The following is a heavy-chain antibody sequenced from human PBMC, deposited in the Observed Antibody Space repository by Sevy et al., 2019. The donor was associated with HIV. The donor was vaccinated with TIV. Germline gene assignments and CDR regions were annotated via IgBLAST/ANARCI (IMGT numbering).Heavy chain of an antibody. J-gene: IGHJ4*02. D-gene: IGHD3-22*01. CDR2: ISAGGYST. CDR3: AKDFSDVYYYDSSDTVDY. V-gene: IGHV3-23*01. Sequence: GGSLRLSCAASGIAFSTYAMFWVRQAPGKGLEWVSSISAGGYSTYYADSVKGRFTLSRDNSRNTLDLQMNSLRAEDTAVYYCAKDFSDVYYYDSSDTVDYWGQGTLVTVSS. CDR1: GIAFSTYA.